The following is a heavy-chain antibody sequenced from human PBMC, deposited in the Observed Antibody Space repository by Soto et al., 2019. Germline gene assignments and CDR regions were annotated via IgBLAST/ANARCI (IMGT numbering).Heavy chain of an antibody. J-gene: IGHJ6*02. V-gene: IGHV1-2*02. CDR2: VNPNSGGT. CDR1: GDTFTGYY. D-gene: IGHD6-6*01. Sequence: GASVKVSCKASGDTFTGYYMHWVRQAPGQGLEWMGWVNPNSGGTNYAQKFQGRVTMTRDTSISTAYMELSRLRSDDTAVYYCARDLKAARPPDYYYYYGMDVWGQGTTVTVSS. CDR3: ARDLKAARPPDYYYYYGMDV.